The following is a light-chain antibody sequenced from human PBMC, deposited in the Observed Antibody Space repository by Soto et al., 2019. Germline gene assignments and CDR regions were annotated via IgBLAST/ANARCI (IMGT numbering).Light chain of an antibody. CDR1: SSDVGGYNF. Sequence: LTQPRSVSESPGQSVTISCIGTSSDVGGYNFVSWYQQHPDKAPKLMIYDVSKRPSGVPDRFSGSKSGYTASLTISGLQAEDEADYYCCSYAGSYSYVFGTGTKVTVL. CDR3: CSYAGSYSYV. V-gene: IGLV2-11*01. J-gene: IGLJ1*01. CDR2: DVS.